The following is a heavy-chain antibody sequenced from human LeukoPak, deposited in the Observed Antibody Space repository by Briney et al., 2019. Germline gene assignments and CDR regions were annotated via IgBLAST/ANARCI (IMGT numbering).Heavy chain of an antibody. CDR2: ISGSGGST. V-gene: IGHV3-23*01. Sequence: PGGSLRLSCAASGFTFSSYAMSWVRQAPGRGLEWVSAISGSGGSTYYADSVKGRFTISRDNSKNTLYLQMNSLRAEDTAVYYCAKGKYSSGWSYFDYWGQGTLVTVSS. D-gene: IGHD6-19*01. J-gene: IGHJ4*02. CDR3: AKGKYSSGWSYFDY. CDR1: GFTFSSYA.